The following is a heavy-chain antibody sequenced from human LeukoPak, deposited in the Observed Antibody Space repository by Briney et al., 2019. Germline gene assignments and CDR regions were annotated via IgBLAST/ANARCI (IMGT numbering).Heavy chain of an antibody. D-gene: IGHD2-15*01. Sequence: PGGSLRLSCAASGFTFSSYAMSWVRQAPGKGLEWVSAISGSGGSTYYADSVKGRLTISRDNSKNTLYLQMNSLRAEDTAVYYCAKDRSVVVVAASDYWGQGTLVTVSS. V-gene: IGHV3-23*01. J-gene: IGHJ4*02. CDR2: ISGSGGST. CDR3: AKDRSVVVVAASDY. CDR1: GFTFSSYA.